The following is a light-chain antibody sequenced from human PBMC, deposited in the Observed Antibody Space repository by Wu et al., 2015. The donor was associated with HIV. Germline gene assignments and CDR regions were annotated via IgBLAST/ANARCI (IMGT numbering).Light chain of an antibody. V-gene: IGKV3D-20*02. J-gene: IGKJ2*01. Sequence: EIVLTQSPGTLSLSPGERATLSCRASQSVSSSYLAWYQQKPGQAPRLLIYGASSRATGIPDRFSGSGSGTDFTLTISRLEPEDFAVYYCQQRSNWPPGYTFGQGTKLEIK. CDR1: QSVSSSY. CDR3: QQRSNWPPGYT. CDR2: GAS.